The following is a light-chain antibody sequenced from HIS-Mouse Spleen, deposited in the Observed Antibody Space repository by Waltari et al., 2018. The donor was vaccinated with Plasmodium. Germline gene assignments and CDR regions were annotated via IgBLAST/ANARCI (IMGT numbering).Light chain of an antibody. Sequence: DTQMTQTPSSLSASVGDRVTITCRASQSISSYSNWHQQKPGKAPKLLIYAASSLRTGVPSRFSGSGSGTDFTLTISSLQPEDFATYYCQQKYNTWTFGQGTKVEIK. V-gene: IGKV1-39*01. CDR2: AAS. CDR1: QSISSY. CDR3: QQKYNTWT. J-gene: IGKJ1*01.